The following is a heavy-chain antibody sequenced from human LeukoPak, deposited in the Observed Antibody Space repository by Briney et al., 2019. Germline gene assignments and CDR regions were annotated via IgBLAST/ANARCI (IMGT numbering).Heavy chain of an antibody. CDR3: ATASRLQSPPDYYYYYMDV. D-gene: IGHD4-11*01. Sequence: VASVKVSCKASGYTFTGYYMHWVRQAPGQGLEWMGWINPNSGGTNYAQKFQGRVTMTRDTSISTAYMELSRLRSDDTAVYYCATASRLQSPPDYYYYYMDVWGKGTTVTVSS. CDR2: INPNSGGT. J-gene: IGHJ6*03. CDR1: GYTFTGYY. V-gene: IGHV1-2*02.